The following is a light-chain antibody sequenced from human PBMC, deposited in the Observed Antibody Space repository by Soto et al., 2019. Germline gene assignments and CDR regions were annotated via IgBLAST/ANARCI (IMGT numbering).Light chain of an antibody. Sequence: EIVLTQSPATLSLSPGERATLSCRASQSVSSYLAWYQQKPGQAPRLLIYDASNMATGIPARFSGSRSGTDFTLTISSLEPEDFAVYYCQQRSNWPPLTFGGGTKVEIK. J-gene: IGKJ4*01. V-gene: IGKV3-11*01. CDR2: DAS. CDR3: QQRSNWPPLT. CDR1: QSVSSY.